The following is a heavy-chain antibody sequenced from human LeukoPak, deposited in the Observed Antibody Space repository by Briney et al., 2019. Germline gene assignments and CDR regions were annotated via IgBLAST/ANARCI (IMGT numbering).Heavy chain of an antibody. CDR1: GGTFSSYA. J-gene: IGHJ4*02. CDR2: IIPIPGIA. V-gene: IGHV1-69*04. D-gene: IGHD2-2*01. CDR3: ARDLPMDY. Sequence: SVKVSCKASGGTFSSYAISWVRQAPGQGLEWMGRIIPIPGIANYAQKFQGRVTITRDTSASTAYMELSSLRSEDTAVYYCARDLPMDYWGQGTLVTVSS.